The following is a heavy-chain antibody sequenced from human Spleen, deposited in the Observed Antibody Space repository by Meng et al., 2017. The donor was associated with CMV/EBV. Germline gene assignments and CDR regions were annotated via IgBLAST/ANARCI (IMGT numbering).Heavy chain of an antibody. CDR1: GYTFTSYG. CDR3: ARDQQLIPAEYCQH. D-gene: IGHD6-13*01. Sequence: QVPLVQSGAEVKKPGASLMVSCKASGYTFTSYGITWQRQAPGPGLEWMGWISAYNGNTIYAQKLQGRVTMTTDASSNTAYLELRSLRSDDTAVYYCARDQQLIPAEYCQHWGPGTLVTVSS. CDR2: ISAYNGNT. V-gene: IGHV1-18*01. J-gene: IGHJ1*01.